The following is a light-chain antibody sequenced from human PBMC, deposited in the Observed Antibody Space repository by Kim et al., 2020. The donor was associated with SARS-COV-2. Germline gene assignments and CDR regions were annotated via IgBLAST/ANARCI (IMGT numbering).Light chain of an antibody. Sequence: VSPGESATPSCRASQNIWTSVAWYQQRGGQAPRLLIVDASTRTNGAPARFSGSGSGTEFTLTITSLQPEDSAVYYCQRSRNWPPTFGQGTKLEI. CDR3: QRSRNWPPT. V-gene: IGKV3-15*01. CDR2: DAS. J-gene: IGKJ2*01. CDR1: QNIWTS.